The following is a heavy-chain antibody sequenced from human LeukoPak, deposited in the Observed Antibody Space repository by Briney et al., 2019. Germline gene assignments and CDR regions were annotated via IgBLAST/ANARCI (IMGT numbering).Heavy chain of an antibody. CDR3: AKGSRTMVTNFDY. CDR1: GFTFSSYA. V-gene: IGHV3-23*01. CDR2: ISGSGGST. Sequence: GGSLRLSCAASGFTFSSYAMSWVRQAPGKGLEWASAISGSGGSTYYADSVKGRFTISRDNSKNMLYLQMNSLRAEDTAVYYCAKGSRTMVTNFDYWGQGTLVTVSS. D-gene: IGHD5-18*01. J-gene: IGHJ4*02.